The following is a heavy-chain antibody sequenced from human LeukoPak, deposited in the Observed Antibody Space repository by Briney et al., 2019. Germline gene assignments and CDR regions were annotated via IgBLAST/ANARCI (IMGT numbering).Heavy chain of an antibody. Sequence: SETLSLTCTVSGGSINYYYWMWIRQPPGKGLEWIGYIYYSGSTNYNPSLKSRVTISVDTSKNQFSLKLSSVTAADTAVYYCARGEGGYDPLGYWGQGTLVTVSS. V-gene: IGHV4-59*01. CDR1: GGSINYYY. CDR2: IYYSGST. J-gene: IGHJ4*02. CDR3: ARGEGGYDPLGY. D-gene: IGHD5-12*01.